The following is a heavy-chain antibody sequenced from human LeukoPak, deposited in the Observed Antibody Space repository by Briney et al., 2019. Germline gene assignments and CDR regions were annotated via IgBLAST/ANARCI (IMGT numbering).Heavy chain of an antibody. D-gene: IGHD5-18*01. V-gene: IGHV3-53*01. J-gene: IGHJ4*02. CDR3: AKDPSPYVDTAMVDY. CDR2: IYSGGTT. CDR1: GFTVSSYY. Sequence: GGSLRLSCAASGFTVSSYYMSWVRQAPGKGLEWVSVIYSGGTTYYADSVKGRFTISRDNSKNTLYLQMNSLRAEDTAVYYCAKDPSPYVDTAMVDYWGQGTLVTVSS.